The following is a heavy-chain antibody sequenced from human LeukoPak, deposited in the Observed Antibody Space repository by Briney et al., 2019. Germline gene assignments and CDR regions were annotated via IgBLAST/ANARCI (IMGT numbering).Heavy chain of an antibody. CDR1: GFTFSAYA. CDR3: ARGLDQAVAGTYYFDY. V-gene: IGHV3-48*02. D-gene: IGHD6-19*01. Sequence: GGSLRLSCSASGFTFSAYAMYWVRQAPGKGLEWVSYISSSSSTIYYADSVKGRFTISRDNAKNSLYLQMNSLRDEDTAVYYCARGLDQAVAGTYYFDYWGQGTLVTVSS. CDR2: ISSSSSTI. J-gene: IGHJ4*02.